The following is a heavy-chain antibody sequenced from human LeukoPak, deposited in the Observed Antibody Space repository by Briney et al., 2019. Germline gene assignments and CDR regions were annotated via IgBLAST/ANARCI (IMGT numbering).Heavy chain of an antibody. J-gene: IGHJ4*02. V-gene: IGHV3-30*02. CDR2: IRYDGSNK. Sequence: GGSLRLSCAASGFTFSSYGMHWVRQAPGKGLEWVAFIRYDGSNKYYADSVKGRFTISRDNSKNTLYLQMNSLKTEDTAVYYCTRFYSGSLVDLGGGDWGQGTLVTVSS. CDR1: GFTFSSYG. D-gene: IGHD1-26*01. CDR3: TRFYSGSLVDLGGGD.